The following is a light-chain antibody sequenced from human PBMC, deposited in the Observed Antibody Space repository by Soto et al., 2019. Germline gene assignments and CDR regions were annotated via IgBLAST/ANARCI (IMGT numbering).Light chain of an antibody. Sequence: QAVVTQPPSASGTPGQTVTISCSGSSSNIGLNDVHWYRQLSGTAPQILIYDTNQQATGVPDRFSGSRSGTSASLAIHGLQSEDEDNYHCAAWDDSLKGPVFGGGTKLTVL. CDR3: AAWDDSLKGPV. V-gene: IGLV1-44*01. CDR1: SSNIGLND. J-gene: IGLJ2*01. CDR2: DTN.